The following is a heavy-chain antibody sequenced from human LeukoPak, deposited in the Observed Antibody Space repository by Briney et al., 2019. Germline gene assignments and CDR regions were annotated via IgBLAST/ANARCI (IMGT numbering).Heavy chain of an antibody. V-gene: IGHV4-61*02. Sequence: SQTLSLTCTVSGGSISSGSYYWSWVRQPAGKGLEWIGRIYTSGSTNYNPSLKSRVTMSVDTSKTQFSLKLSSVTAADTAVYYCASAAYDFWSGYYSDAFDIWGQGTMVTVSS. J-gene: IGHJ3*02. CDR1: GGSISSGSYY. CDR3: ASAAYDFWSGYYSDAFDI. CDR2: IYTSGST. D-gene: IGHD3-3*01.